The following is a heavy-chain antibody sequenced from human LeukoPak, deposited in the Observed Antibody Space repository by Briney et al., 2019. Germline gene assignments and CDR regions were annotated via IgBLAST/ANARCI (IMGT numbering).Heavy chain of an antibody. CDR3: AKGISGYYYYGMDV. CDR2: ISGSGGST. CDR1: GFTFSSYA. Sequence: GGSLRLSCAASGFTFSSYAMSWVRQAPGKGLEWVSAISGSGGSTYYADSVKGRFTISRDNSKNTLYLQMNSLRAEDTAAYYCAKGISGYYYYGMDVWGQGTTVTVSS. J-gene: IGHJ6*02. D-gene: IGHD3-10*01. V-gene: IGHV3-23*01.